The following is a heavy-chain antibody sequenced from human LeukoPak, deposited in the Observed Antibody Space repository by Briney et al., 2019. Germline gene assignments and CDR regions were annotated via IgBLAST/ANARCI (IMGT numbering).Heavy chain of an antibody. Sequence: GGSLRLSCAASGFTFSNYAMRWVRQPPGKGLEWVSSIFPSGGEIHYADSVRGRFTISRDNAKNSLYLQMNSMRAEDTAVYYCARHQAAEDAFDIWGQGTMVTVSS. CDR1: GFTFSNYA. V-gene: IGHV3-21*01. D-gene: IGHD6-13*01. CDR3: ARHQAAEDAFDI. J-gene: IGHJ3*02. CDR2: IFPSGGEI.